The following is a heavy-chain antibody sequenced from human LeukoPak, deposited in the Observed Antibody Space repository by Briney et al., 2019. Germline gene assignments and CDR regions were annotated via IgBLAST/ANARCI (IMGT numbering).Heavy chain of an antibody. CDR2: IISSGDIT. D-gene: IGHD5-18*01. CDR3: AKNAGYSYGLYYFDY. Sequence: PGGSLRLSCAASEFTFSTYSMNWVRQAPGKGLEWVSSIISSGDITYYPDSLKGRFTISRDNSKNTVYLQMDSLRADDSAVYYCAKNAGYSYGLYYFDYWGQGALVTVSS. J-gene: IGHJ4*02. V-gene: IGHV3-23*01. CDR1: EFTFSTYS.